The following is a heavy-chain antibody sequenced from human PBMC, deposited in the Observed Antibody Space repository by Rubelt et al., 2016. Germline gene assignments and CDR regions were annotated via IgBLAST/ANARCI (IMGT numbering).Heavy chain of an antibody. CDR2: IDSAGDTI. CDR3: ATAVADTGEYFQH. J-gene: IGHJ1*01. CDR1: SSYA. V-gene: IGHV3-48*01. Sequence: SSYAMHWVRQAPGRGLEWISYIDSAGDTIFYADSVRGRFTISRDNAKNSLFLQMNSLRAEDTAVYYCATAVADTGEYFQHWGQGTLVTVSS. D-gene: IGHD6-19*01.